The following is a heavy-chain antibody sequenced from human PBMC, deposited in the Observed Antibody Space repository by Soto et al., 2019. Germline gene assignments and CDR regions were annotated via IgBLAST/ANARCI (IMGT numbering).Heavy chain of an antibody. Sequence: WGSLRLSCAASGFTFSSYAMSWVRQAPGKGLEWVSAISGSGGSTYYADSVKGRFTISRDNSKNTLYLQMNSLRAEDTAVYYCAKARRRNVLLWFGELFPFDYWGQGTLVTVSS. CDR3: AKARRRNVLLWFGELFPFDY. J-gene: IGHJ4*02. V-gene: IGHV3-23*01. CDR2: ISGSGGST. CDR1: GFTFSSYA. D-gene: IGHD3-10*01.